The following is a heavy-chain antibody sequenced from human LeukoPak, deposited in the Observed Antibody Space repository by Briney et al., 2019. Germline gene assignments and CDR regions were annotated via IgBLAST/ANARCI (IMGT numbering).Heavy chain of an antibody. Sequence: PGGSLRLSCAASRFTFSDYSMNWVRQAPGKGLQWVASISSGSVYIYYADSMKGRFTISRDNAKNSMYLQMYSLRAEDTAVYYCATLGGGVTIFGVVHHFDYWGQGTLVTVSS. CDR2: ISSGSVYI. D-gene: IGHD3-3*01. V-gene: IGHV3-21*01. J-gene: IGHJ4*02. CDR1: RFTFSDYS. CDR3: ATLGGGVTIFGVVHHFDY.